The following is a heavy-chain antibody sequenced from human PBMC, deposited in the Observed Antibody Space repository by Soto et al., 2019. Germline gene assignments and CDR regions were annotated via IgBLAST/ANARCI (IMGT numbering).Heavy chain of an antibody. D-gene: IGHD3-10*01. CDR2: IYWDGEK. CDR3: AHRRVLVVRGLISFYY. J-gene: IGHJ4*02. CDR1: GFSLSTSGEG. V-gene: IGHV2-5*02. Sequence: GSGAPLVNPAQTLTLTCTVTGFSLSTSGEGVGWIRQPPGKALEWLALIYWDGEKRYSPSLKSRLTITNYTSKNQVVLTMTNLDPVDTATYYCAHRRVLVVRGLISFYYWGQGTLVTVSS.